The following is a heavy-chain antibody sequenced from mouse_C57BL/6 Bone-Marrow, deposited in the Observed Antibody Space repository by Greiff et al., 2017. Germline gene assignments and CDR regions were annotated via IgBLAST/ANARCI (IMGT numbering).Heavy chain of an antibody. CDR2: ISGGGGNT. V-gene: IGHV5-9*01. CDR1: GFTFSSYT. CDR3: ARRYFDV. Sequence: EVKLMESGGGLVKPGGSLKLSCAASGFTFSSYTMSWVRQTPEQRLEWVATISGGGGNTYYPDSVKGRFTISRDNAKNTLYLQMSSLRSEDTALYYCARRYFDVWGTGTTVTVSS. J-gene: IGHJ1*03.